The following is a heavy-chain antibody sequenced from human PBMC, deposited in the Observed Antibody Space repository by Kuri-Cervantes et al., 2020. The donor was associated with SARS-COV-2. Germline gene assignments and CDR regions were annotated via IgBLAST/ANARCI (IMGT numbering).Heavy chain of an antibody. CDR3: ARFKLELGPEDAFDI. V-gene: IGHV1-3*01. CDR2: INAGNGNT. J-gene: IGHJ3*02. Sequence: ASVKVSCKASGYTFTSYAMHWVRQAPGQRLEWMGWINAGNGNTKYSQKFQGRVTITRDTSISTAYMELSRLRSDDTAVYYCARFKLELGPEDAFDIWGQGTMVTVSS. D-gene: IGHD1-7*01. CDR1: GYTFTSYA.